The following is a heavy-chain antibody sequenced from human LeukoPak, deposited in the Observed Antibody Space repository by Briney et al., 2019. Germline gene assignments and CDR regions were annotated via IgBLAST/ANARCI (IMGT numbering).Heavy chain of an antibody. V-gene: IGHV3-30*18. CDR3: AQDPGSYSTSWFFDY. D-gene: IGHD6-13*01. CDR2: ISYDGSNE. J-gene: IGHJ4*02. Sequence: GMSLRLSCTACGFIFGSYGVHWAPQAPGKGLEWVTVISYDGSNEYYADPVKGRFTISRDNSKNTLYLLMNSLRVEDTAGYSSAQDPGSYSTSWFFDYWGQGTLVTVSS. CDR1: GFIFGSYG.